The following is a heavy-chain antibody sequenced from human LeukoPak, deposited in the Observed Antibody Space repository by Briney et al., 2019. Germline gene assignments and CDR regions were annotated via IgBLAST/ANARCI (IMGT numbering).Heavy chain of an antibody. D-gene: IGHD5-24*01. CDR3: ARDRRDGYNLGLGTPDY. Sequence: ASVKVSCKASGYTITGYYMHWVRQAPGQGLEWMGRINPNTGDTNSARKFQGRVTMTRDTSISTVYMELSRLRSDDTAVYYCARDRRDGYNLGLGTPDYWGQGTLVTVSS. CDR1: GYTITGYY. V-gene: IGHV1-2*06. J-gene: IGHJ4*02. CDR2: INPNTGDT.